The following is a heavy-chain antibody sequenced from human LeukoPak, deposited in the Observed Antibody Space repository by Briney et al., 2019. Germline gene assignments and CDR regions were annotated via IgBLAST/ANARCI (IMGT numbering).Heavy chain of an antibody. Sequence: GGSLRLSCAASGFTFSSYSMSWVRQAPGKGLEWVSGTSDRGDYTYYADSVKGRFTISRDTSKNTLYLRMNSLRAEDTALYFCAKKAQYDGHYPLDYWGQGTLVTVPA. D-gene: IGHD4/OR15-4a*01. CDR2: TSDRGDYT. CDR1: GFTFSSYS. CDR3: AKKAQYDGHYPLDY. V-gene: IGHV3-23*01. J-gene: IGHJ4*02.